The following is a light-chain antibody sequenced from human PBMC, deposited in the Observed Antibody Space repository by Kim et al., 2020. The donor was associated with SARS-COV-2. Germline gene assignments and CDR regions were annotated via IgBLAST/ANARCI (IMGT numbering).Light chain of an antibody. V-gene: IGLV2-23*02. CDR2: EVN. CDR3: CSYEGTVV. J-gene: IGLJ2*01. Sequence: SVSGSPGQSITTSCTGASSDIVSWYQHHPGEAPKLIIFEVNKRPSQISNRFSGSKSGNTASLTIAGLQAEDEANYYCCSYEGTVVFGGGTKLTVL. CDR1: SSDIV.